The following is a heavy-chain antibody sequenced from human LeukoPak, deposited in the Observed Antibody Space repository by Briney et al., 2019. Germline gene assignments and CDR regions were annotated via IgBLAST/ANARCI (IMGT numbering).Heavy chain of an antibody. D-gene: IGHD3-3*01. Sequence: PGASLRPSCAASGSTFSIYAMSWARQDPGKGLEWVSAIIGSGGSTYYADAVKGRFTIYRDNSKNTLYLQMNSLRAEDTAVYYCAKGWRVNSTPSPLDYWGQGTLVTVSS. J-gene: IGHJ4*02. V-gene: IGHV3-23*01. CDR1: GSTFSIYA. CDR2: IIGSGGST. CDR3: AKGWRVNSTPSPLDY.